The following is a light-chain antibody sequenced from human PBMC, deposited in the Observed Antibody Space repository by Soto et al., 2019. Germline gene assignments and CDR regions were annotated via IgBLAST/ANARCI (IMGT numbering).Light chain of an antibody. CDR3: QQYNSYSKT. J-gene: IGKJ1*01. CDR1: QSISSW. V-gene: IGKV1-5*03. CDR2: KAS. Sequence: DIQMTQSPSTLSASVGDRVTITCRASQSISSWWAWYQQKPGKAPKLLIYKASSLESGVPSRFSGSGSGTEFTLTISSLQPDDFATYYCQQYNSYSKTVGQGTKVDIK.